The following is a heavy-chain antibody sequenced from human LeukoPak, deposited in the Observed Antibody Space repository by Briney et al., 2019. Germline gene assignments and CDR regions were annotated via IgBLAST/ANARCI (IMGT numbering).Heavy chain of an antibody. J-gene: IGHJ4*02. CDR3: VRISGYSFGYFDY. CDR1: GFTFDDYA. Sequence: PGGSLRLSCAASGFTFDDYAMHWVRQAPGKGLEWVSGISWNSGSIGYADSVKGRFTISRDNAKNSLYLQMNSLRAEDTALYYCVRISGYSFGYFDYWGQGTLVTVSS. V-gene: IGHV3-9*01. CDR2: ISWNSGSI. D-gene: IGHD5-18*01.